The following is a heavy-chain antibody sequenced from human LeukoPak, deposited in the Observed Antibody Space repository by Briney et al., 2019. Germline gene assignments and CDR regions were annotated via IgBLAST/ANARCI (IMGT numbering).Heavy chain of an antibody. D-gene: IGHD3-10*01. J-gene: IGHJ4*02. CDR2: MNPNSGNT. Sequence: EASVKVSCKASGYTFTSYDINWVRQATGQGLVWMGWMNPNSGNTGYAQKFQGRVTMTTDTSTSTAYMELRSLRSDDTAVYYCARGGYYYGSGSRPLDYWGQGTLVTVSS. CDR3: ARGGYYYGSGSRPLDY. V-gene: IGHV1-8*01. CDR1: GYTFTSYD.